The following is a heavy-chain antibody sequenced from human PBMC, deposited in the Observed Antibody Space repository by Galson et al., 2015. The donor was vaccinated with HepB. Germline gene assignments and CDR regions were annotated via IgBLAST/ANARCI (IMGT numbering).Heavy chain of an antibody. CDR1: GYSFTSYW. D-gene: IGHD7-27*01. CDR3: ARRFLGANWGLYYFDY. Sequence: QSGAEVKKPGESLKISCKGSGYSFTSYWIGWVRQMPGKGLEWMGIIYPGDSDTRYSPSFQGQVTISADKSISTAYLQWSSLKASDTAMYYCARRFLGANWGLYYFDYWGQGTLVTVSS. CDR2: IYPGDSDT. V-gene: IGHV5-51*01. J-gene: IGHJ4*02.